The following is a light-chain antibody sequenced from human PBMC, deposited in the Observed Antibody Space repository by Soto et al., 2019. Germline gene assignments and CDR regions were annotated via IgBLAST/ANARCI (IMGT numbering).Light chain of an antibody. CDR3: LQLYNFSWT. J-gene: IGKJ1*01. V-gene: IGKV3-15*01. CDR2: GAS. Sequence: EIVMTQSPATLAVSPGERATLSCRASQSVSSNLAWYQQKPGQAPRLLIYGASTRATGIPARFSGSGSGTDFTLTISRLQPEDFATYYCLQLYNFSWTFGQGTKVDIK. CDR1: QSVSSN.